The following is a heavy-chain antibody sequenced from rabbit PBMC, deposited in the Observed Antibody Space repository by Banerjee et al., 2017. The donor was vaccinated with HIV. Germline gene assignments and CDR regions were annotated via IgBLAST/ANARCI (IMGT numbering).Heavy chain of an antibody. V-gene: IGHV1S45*01. CDR2: IYAGSSDNT. Sequence: QEQLEESGGDLVKPEGSLTLTCTASGFSFSNKYVMCWVRQAPGKGLEWIGCIYAGSSDNTYYASWAKGRFTISKASSTTVTLQMTSLTAADTATFFCARTTATGIGFDLWGPGTLVTVS. CDR3: ARTTATGIGFDL. D-gene: IGHD7-1*01. J-gene: IGHJ4*01. CDR1: GFSFSNKYV.